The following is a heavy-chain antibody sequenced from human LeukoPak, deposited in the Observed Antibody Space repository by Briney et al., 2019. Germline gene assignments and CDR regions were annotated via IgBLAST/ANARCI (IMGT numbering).Heavy chain of an antibody. V-gene: IGHV4-59*01. CDR1: GGSISSYY. J-gene: IGHJ4*02. CDR3: ARGLLQWLPDY. Sequence: SETLSLTCTASGGSISSYYWSWIRQPPGKGLEWIGYIYYSGSTNYNPSLKSRVTISVDTSKNQFSLKLSSVTAADTAVYYCARGLLQWLPDYWGQGTLVTVSS. D-gene: IGHD5-12*01. CDR2: IYYSGST.